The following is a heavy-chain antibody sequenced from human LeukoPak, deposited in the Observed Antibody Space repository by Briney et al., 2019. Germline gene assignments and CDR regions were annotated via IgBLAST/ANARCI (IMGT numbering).Heavy chain of an antibody. J-gene: IGHJ3*02. D-gene: IGHD3-10*01. CDR1: GFTFSSYA. CDR3: AREGLVHTDRGAFDI. Sequence: PGGSLRLSCAASGFTFSSYAMHWVRQAPRRGLEYVSAIRSNGGSTYYAHSVKGRFTISRDNSKNTLYLQMGSLRAEDIAVYYCAREGLVHTDRGAFDIWGQGTMVTVSS. V-gene: IGHV3-64*01. CDR2: IRSNGGST.